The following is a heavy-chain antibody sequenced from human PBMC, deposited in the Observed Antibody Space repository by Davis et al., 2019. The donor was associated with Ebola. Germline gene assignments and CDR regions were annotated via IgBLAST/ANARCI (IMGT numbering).Heavy chain of an antibody. CDR2: IRFDGSEK. D-gene: IGHD3-22*01. V-gene: IGHV3-30*02. CDR1: GFTFSTFG. CDR3: ANYDSSGYYRAEDY. Sequence: PGGSLRLSCAASGFTFSTFGMFWVRQAPGKGLEWVAFIRFDGSEKYYADSVKGRFTISRENSKATLDLQMNSLRAEDTAVYYCANYDSSGYYRAEDYWGQGTLVTVSS. J-gene: IGHJ4*02.